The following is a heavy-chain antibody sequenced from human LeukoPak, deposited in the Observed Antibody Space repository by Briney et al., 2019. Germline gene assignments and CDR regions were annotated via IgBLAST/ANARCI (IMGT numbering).Heavy chain of an antibody. CDR3: ARADGSSGYSYYFDY. D-gene: IGHD3-22*01. V-gene: IGHV3-23*01. CDR2: ISGSGGST. Sequence: GGSLRLSCAASGFTFSSYAMSWVRQAPGKGLEWVSAISGSGGSTYYADSVKGRFTISRDNSKNSLYLQMNSLRTEDTALYYCARADGSSGYSYYFDYWGQGTLVTVSS. J-gene: IGHJ4*02. CDR1: GFTFSSYA.